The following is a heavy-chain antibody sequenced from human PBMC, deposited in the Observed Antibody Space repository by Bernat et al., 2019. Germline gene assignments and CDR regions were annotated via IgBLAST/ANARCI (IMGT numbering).Heavy chain of an antibody. CDR1: GFTFSGYA. D-gene: IGHD3-16*02. J-gene: IGHJ4*02. V-gene: IGHV3-23*01. CDR3: AKDHDYVWGSYRNGPFDY. CDR2: IGGIGVST. Sequence: EVQLLESGGGLVQPGGSLRLFCAASGFTFSGYALGWFRRAPGRGLSWVSAIGGIGVSTYYADSVKGRFTISRDNSKNTLYLQMNSLRAEDTAVYYCAKDHDYVWGSYRNGPFDYWGQGTLVTVSS.